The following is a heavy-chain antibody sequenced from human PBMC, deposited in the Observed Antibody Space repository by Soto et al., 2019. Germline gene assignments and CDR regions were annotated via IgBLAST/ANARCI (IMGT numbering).Heavy chain of an antibody. J-gene: IGHJ4*02. CDR3: ATVDNYYGSVF. CDR1: GITFSNYG. Sequence: QEQLVESGGGVVQPGTSLRLSCAASGITFSNYGFHWVRQAPGKGLEWVAVIWYDGTTKFYSDSVKGRFIISRDNSKSTLFLQMNSLRVEDTALYYCATVDNYYGSVFWGQGTLVTVSS. V-gene: IGHV3-33*01. D-gene: IGHD3-10*01. CDR2: IWYDGTTK.